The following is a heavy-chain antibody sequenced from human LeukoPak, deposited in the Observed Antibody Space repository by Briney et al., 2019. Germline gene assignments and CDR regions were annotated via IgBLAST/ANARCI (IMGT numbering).Heavy chain of an antibody. CDR3: VRLGDRVVPDPWWFDP. Sequence: PSETLSLTCTVSGGSISSYYWSWIRQPPGKGLGWIGYIYYSGSTNYNPSLKSRVTISVDTSKNQFSLKLSSVTAADTAVYYCVRLGDRVVPDPWWFDPWGRGTLVTVSS. V-gene: IGHV4-59*08. CDR1: GGSISSYY. CDR2: IYYSGST. J-gene: IGHJ5*02. D-gene: IGHD2-2*01.